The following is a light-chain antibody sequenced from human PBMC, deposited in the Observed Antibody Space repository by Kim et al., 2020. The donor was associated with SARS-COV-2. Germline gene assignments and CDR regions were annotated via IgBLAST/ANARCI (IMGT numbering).Light chain of an antibody. CDR1: QDISKW. J-gene: IGKJ4*01. Sequence: DIQMTQSPSSVSASVGDRVTITCRASQDISKWLAWYQQKPGKAPKLLIYAASTLQRGVPSRFRGSGSGTDFTLSISSLQPEDFATYYCQQANSFPRTFGGGTKVDIK. CDR3: QQANSFPRT. V-gene: IGKV1D-12*01. CDR2: AAS.